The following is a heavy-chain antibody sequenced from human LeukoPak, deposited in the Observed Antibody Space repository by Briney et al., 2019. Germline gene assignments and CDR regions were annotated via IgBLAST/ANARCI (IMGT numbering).Heavy chain of an antibody. J-gene: IGHJ4*02. D-gene: IGHD1-26*01. CDR2: ISSSGSTI. CDR1: GFTFSSYE. Sequence: GGSLRLSCAASGFTFSSYEMNWVRQAPGKGLEWVSYISSSGSTIYYADSVKGRFTISRDNAKNSLYLQMNSLRAEEKAVYYCARTKYSGSYGGYFDYWGQGTLVTVSS. CDR3: ARTKYSGSYGGYFDY. V-gene: IGHV3-48*03.